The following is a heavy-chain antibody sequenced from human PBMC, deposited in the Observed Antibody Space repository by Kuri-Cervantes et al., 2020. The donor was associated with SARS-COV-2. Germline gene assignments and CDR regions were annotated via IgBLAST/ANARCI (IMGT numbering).Heavy chain of an antibody. Sequence: AETLSLTCTVSGGTFSSSSYYWGRLGQPPGKGLEWIVCIYYSGNNYYNPSLKRLITIPVDTSKNQFSLKLSSVTAADTAVYYCARRIMVFGGGGALLSWFDPWGQGTLVTVSS. D-gene: IGHD3/OR15-3a*01. CDR2: IYYSGNN. J-gene: IGHJ5*02. V-gene: IGHV4-39*01. CDR3: ARRIMVFGGGGALLSWFDP. CDR1: GGTFSSSSYY.